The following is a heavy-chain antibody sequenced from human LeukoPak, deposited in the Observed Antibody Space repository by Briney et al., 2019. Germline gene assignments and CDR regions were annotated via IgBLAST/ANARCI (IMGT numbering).Heavy chain of an antibody. D-gene: IGHD3-22*01. CDR1: GGSFSGYY. J-gene: IGHJ5*02. CDR3: ARAHYGSTMIVVVISHPSFTANNWFDP. Sequence: SETLSLTCAVYGGSFSGYYWSWIRQPPGKGLEWIGEINHSGSTNYNPSLKSRVTISVDTSKNQFSLKLSSATAADTAVYYCARAHYGSTMIVVVISHPSFTANNWFDPWGQGTLVTVSS. CDR2: INHSGST. V-gene: IGHV4-34*01.